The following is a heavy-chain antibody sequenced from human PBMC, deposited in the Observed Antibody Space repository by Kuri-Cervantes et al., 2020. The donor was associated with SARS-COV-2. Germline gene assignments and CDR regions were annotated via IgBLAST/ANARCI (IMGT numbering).Heavy chain of an antibody. D-gene: IGHD6-19*01. CDR1: GFTFSSYA. V-gene: IGHV3-23*01. CDR3: ARDVEQWLVRSIWYYGMDV. J-gene: IGHJ6*02. CDR2: ISGSGGST. Sequence: GESLKISCAASGFTFSSYAMSWVRQAPGKGLEWVSAISGSGGSTYYADSVKGRFTNYRDNSKNTLYLQMNSLRAEDTAVYYCARDVEQWLVRSIWYYGMDVWGQGTTVTVSS.